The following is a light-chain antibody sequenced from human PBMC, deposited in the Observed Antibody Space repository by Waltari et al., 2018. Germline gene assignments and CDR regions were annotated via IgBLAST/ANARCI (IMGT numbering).Light chain of an antibody. Sequence: TQDPAVSVALGQTVRITCQGDSLTIYHTSWYQQRPGPAPLLVMYANKNRPLGIPDRFSVSYSGDTSYLTITGAQAEDEADYYCSSRDITAEHVVFGGGTKLAVL. V-gene: IGLV3-19*01. CDR2: ANK. CDR1: SLTIYH. J-gene: IGLJ2*01. CDR3: SSRDITAEHVV.